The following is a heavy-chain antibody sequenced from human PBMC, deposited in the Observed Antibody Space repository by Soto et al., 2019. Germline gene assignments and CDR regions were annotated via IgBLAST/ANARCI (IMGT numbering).Heavy chain of an antibody. Sequence: QVQLQESGPGLVKPSETLSLTCTVSGGSISSYYWSWIRQPPGKGLEWIGYIYYSGSTNYNPSLKSRVTISVDTSKNQFSRKRRSVTAADTAVYYCAREGGSGWSSFGMDVWGQGTTVTVSS. CDR1: GGSISSYY. J-gene: IGHJ6*02. D-gene: IGHD6-19*01. CDR2: IYYSGST. CDR3: AREGGSGWSSFGMDV. V-gene: IGHV4-59*01.